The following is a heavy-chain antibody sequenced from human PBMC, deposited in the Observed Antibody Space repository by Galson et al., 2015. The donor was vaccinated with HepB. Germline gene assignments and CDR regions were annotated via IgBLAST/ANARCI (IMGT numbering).Heavy chain of an antibody. CDR3: ARDRVVVVAATNYYYYGMDV. CDR1: GFTFSSYA. CDR2: ISYDGSNK. D-gene: IGHD2-15*01. Sequence: SLRLSCAASGFTFSSYAMHWVRQAPGKGLEWVAVISYDGSNKYYADSVKGRFTISRDNSKNTLYLQMNSLRAEDTAVYYCARDRVVVVAATNYYYYGMDVWGQGTTVTVSS. J-gene: IGHJ6*02. V-gene: IGHV3-30-3*01.